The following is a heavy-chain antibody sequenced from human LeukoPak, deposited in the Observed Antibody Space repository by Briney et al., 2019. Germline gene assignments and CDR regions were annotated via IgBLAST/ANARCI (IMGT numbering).Heavy chain of an antibody. CDR1: GFTFSSYA. D-gene: IGHD5-12*01. J-gene: IGHJ4*02. CDR3: AKDVDIVATTTGPFDY. CDR2: ISGSGGST. Sequence: GGSLRLSCAAPGFTFSSYAMSWVRQAPGKGLEWVSAISGSGGSTYYADSVKGRFTISRDNSKNTLYLQMNSLRAEDTAVYYCAKDVDIVATTTGPFDYWGQGTLVTVSS. V-gene: IGHV3-23*01.